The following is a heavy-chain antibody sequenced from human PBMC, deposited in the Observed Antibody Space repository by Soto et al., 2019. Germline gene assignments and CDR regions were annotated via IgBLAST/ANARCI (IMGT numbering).Heavy chain of an antibody. V-gene: IGHV4-34*01. CDR3: ARGVSQDIVVVPAAISPGIYYFDY. CDR2: INHSGST. CDR1: GGSFSGYY. Sequence: QVQLQQWGAGLLKPSETLSLTCAVYGGSFSGYYWSWIRQPPGKGLEWIGEINHSGSTNYNPSLKSRVTISVDTSKNQFHLKLSSVTAADTAVYYCARGVSQDIVVVPAAISPGIYYFDYWGQGTLVTVSS. D-gene: IGHD2-2*01. J-gene: IGHJ4*02.